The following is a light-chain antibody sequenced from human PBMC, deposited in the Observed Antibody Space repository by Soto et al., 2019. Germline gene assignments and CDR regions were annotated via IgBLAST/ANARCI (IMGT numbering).Light chain of an antibody. J-gene: IGKJ1*01. V-gene: IGKV4-1*01. CDR3: QQYYTIPRT. Sequence: DIVMTQSPDSLAVSLGDRATIKCKSSQSVLYSSNNKHSLAWYQQKPGQPPKLLIYWASTRESGVPDRFSGSGSGTDFTLTRSSLQAEDVAVYYCQQYYTIPRTFGQGTRVEIK. CDR2: WAS. CDR1: QSVLYSSNNKHS.